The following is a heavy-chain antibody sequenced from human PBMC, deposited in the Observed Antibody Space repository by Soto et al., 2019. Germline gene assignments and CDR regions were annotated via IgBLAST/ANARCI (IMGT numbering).Heavy chain of an antibody. CDR2: INTYNGNT. Sequence: QVKLVQSGAEVKNPGASVKVSCKASGYTFTRYGIGWARQAPGQGLEWMGWINTYNGNTKYAQNVQGRVTLTTDTYTSTAYMELRSLRSNDTAIYYCAMVDVYVTPSPQDVWGQGTTVIVSS. D-gene: IGHD3-16*01. V-gene: IGHV1-18*01. CDR1: GYTFTRYG. J-gene: IGHJ6*02. CDR3: AMVDVYVTPSPQDV.